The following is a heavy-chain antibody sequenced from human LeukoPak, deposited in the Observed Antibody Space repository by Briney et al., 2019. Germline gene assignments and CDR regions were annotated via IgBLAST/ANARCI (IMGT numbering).Heavy chain of an antibody. V-gene: IGHV3-21*04. D-gene: IGHD3-10*01. CDR1: GFSFSTYT. J-gene: IGHJ3*02. CDR2: ISKSSDYI. CDR3: ARERPNVLLWFGEIAFDI. Sequence: PGGSLRLSCAASGFSFSTYTMNWVRQAPGEGLEWVSSISKSSDYIHYADSVKGRFTISRDNAKNSLYLQMNSLRAEDTAVYYCARERPNVLLWFGEIAFDIWGQGTMVTVSS.